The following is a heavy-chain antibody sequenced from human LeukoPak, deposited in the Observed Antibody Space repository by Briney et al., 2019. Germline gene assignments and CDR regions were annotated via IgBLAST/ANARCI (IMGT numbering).Heavy chain of an antibody. D-gene: IGHD2-2*01. CDR1: GGSISSGGYY. Sequence: PSETLSLTCTVSGGSISSGGYYWSWLRQHPGKGLEWIGYIYYSGTTYYNPSLKSRVTISVDTSKNQFSLKLSSVTAADTAVYYCARVEGSYCSSTSCVPIYYYYGMDVWGQGTTVTVSS. V-gene: IGHV4-31*03. J-gene: IGHJ6*02. CDR2: IYYSGTT. CDR3: ARVEGSYCSSTSCVPIYYYYGMDV.